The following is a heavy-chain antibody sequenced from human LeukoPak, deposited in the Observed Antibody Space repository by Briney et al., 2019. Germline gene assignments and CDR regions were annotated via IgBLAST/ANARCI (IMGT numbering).Heavy chain of an antibody. CDR1: GFTFSSYS. V-gene: IGHV3-48*02. J-gene: IGHJ4*02. Sequence: GGSLRLSCAASGFTFSSYSMNWVRQASGKGLERVSYISTSSGTMNYADSVKGRFTISRDNAKNSLYLQMNSLRDEDTAVYYCARGHGVYWGQGTLVTVSS. D-gene: IGHD3-3*01. CDR2: ISTSSGTM. CDR3: ARGHGVY.